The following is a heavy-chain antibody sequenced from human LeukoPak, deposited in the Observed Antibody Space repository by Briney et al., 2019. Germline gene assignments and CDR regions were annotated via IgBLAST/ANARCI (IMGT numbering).Heavy chain of an antibody. CDR1: GDSISSANYY. Sequence: PSETLSLTCTVSGDSISSANYYWGWVRQPPGKGLEWIGSIYFSGSTYYNPSLKSRVTISVETSKLQYSLKLSSLTAADTAVYYCARDSCSSTSCRKKFDNWGQGTLVTVSS. D-gene: IGHD2-2*01. CDR2: IYFSGST. J-gene: IGHJ4*02. CDR3: ARDSCSSTSCRKKFDN. V-gene: IGHV4-39*07.